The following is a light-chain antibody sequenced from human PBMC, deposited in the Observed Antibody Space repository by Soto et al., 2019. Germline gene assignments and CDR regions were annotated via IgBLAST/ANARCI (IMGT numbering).Light chain of an antibody. J-gene: IGKJ1*01. V-gene: IGKV1-5*03. Sequence: DIQMTQSPSTLSASVGDRVTITCRASQSISSWLDWYQQKPGKAPKLLIYKASSLASGVPSRFTGSGSGTEFTLPISSLQPDVFATYYCQQYNSYSTFGQGTKVEIK. CDR2: KAS. CDR1: QSISSW. CDR3: QQYNSYST.